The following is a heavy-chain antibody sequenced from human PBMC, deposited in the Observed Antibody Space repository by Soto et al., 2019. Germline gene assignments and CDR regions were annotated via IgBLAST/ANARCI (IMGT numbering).Heavy chain of an antibody. D-gene: IGHD6-13*01. V-gene: IGHV1-18*01. Sequence: ASVKVSCKASGYTFTSYVISWVLQAPGQGVEWMGWISAYNGNTNYAQKLQGRVTMTIDTSTSTAYMELRSLRSDDTAVYYCARNLGGYSSSWYYYYYGMDVWGQGTTVTVSS. CDR1: GYTFTSYV. CDR3: ARNLGGYSSSWYYYYYGMDV. CDR2: ISAYNGNT. J-gene: IGHJ6*02.